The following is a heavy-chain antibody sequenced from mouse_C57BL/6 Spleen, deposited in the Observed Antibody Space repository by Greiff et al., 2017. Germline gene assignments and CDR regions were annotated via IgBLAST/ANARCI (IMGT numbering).Heavy chain of an antibody. V-gene: IGHV1-62-2*01. Sequence: VQLQESGAELVKPGASVKLSCKASGYTFTGYWMHWVKQRPGQGLEWIGWIDPGSGGTKYNEKFKGKATLTVDKPSITVYMELSRLTSDDSAVYFCARHLHDSAWFAYWGQGTLVTVSA. CDR1: GYTFTGYW. CDR3: ARHLHDSAWFAY. CDR2: IDPGSGGT. D-gene: IGHD2-4*01. J-gene: IGHJ3*01.